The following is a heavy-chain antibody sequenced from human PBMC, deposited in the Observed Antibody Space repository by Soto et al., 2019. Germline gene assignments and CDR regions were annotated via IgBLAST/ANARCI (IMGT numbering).Heavy chain of an antibody. CDR1: GFTFSSYS. V-gene: IGHV3-23*01. D-gene: IGHD3-22*01. CDR3: AKRPDSSGYHYYFDY. CDR2: ISGSGGST. J-gene: IGHJ4*02. Sequence: GSLRLSCAASGFTFSSYSMNWVRQAPGKGLEWVSAISGSGGSTYYADSVKGRFTISRDNSKNTLYLQMNSLRAEDTAVYYCAKRPDSSGYHYYFDYWGQGTLVIVSS.